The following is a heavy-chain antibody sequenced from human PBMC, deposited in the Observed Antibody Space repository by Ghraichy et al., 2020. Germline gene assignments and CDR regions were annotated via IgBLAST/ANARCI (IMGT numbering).Heavy chain of an antibody. J-gene: IGHJ6*04. CDR1: GYTFTDYY. CDR2: INPNSGGT. D-gene: IGHD3-16*01. V-gene: IGHV1-2*02. Sequence: ASVKVSCKASGYTFTDYYMHWLRQAPGQGLQWMGWINPNSGGTNYAQKFQGRVTMTRDTSISTAYMEVSRLRSDDTAVYYCGRAFGRPVWGSSPAGSYGLDVWGEGTTVTVSS. CDR3: GRAFGRPVWGSSPAGSYGLDV.